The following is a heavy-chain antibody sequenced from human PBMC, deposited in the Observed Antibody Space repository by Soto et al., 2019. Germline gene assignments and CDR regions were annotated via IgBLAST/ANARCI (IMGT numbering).Heavy chain of an antibody. J-gene: IGHJ4*01. CDR3: ARDGSHYDIDY. Sequence: QLHLVESGGGVVQPGRSLRLSCAASGFPFSAYGMHWVRQAPGRGLEWLAFIYYDGTIIGYSDTMRGRLAISRDDAKHNVYLDMISLRTEDTALYYCARDGSHYDIDYWGQGTLVTVSS. V-gene: IGHV3-33*01. CDR1: GFPFSAYG. D-gene: IGHD4-4*01. CDR2: IYYDGTII.